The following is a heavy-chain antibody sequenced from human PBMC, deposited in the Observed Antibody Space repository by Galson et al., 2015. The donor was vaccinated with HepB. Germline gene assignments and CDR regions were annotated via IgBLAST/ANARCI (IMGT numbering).Heavy chain of an antibody. CDR2: ISSSSSTI. CDR1: GFTFSSYS. Sequence: SLRLSCAASGFTFSSYSMNWVRQTPGKGLEWVSHISSSSSTIYYADSVKGRFTISRDNAKNSLYLQMNSLRDEDTAVYYCARGRSGAVAGYYFDYWGQGTLVTVSS. J-gene: IGHJ4*02. CDR3: ARGRSGAVAGYYFDY. D-gene: IGHD6-19*01. V-gene: IGHV3-48*02.